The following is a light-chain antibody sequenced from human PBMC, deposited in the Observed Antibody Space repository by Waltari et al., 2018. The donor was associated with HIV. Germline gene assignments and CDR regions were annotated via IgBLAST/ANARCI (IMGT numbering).Light chain of an antibody. CDR1: SGSVSTSYY. CDR2: STN. V-gene: IGLV8-61*01. Sequence: QTVVTQEPSFSVSPGGTVTLTCGLSSGSVSTSYYPSWYQQTPGQAQRPLIYSTNTRCAGVPERFSGSILGNKAALTITGAQADDESDYYCVLYMGSGIGVFGGGTKLTVL. CDR3: VLYMGSGIGV. J-gene: IGLJ3*02.